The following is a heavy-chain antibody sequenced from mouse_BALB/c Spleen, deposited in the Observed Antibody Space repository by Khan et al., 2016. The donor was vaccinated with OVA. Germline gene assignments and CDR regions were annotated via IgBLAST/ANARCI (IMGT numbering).Heavy chain of an antibody. J-gene: IGHJ3*01. V-gene: IGHV1-9*01. Sequence: QVQLQQSGAELMKPGASVKISCKATGYTFSSYWIEWVKQRPGHGLEWIGEILPGSGSINYNEKFKGKATFTADTSSNTAYMQLSSLTSEDSAVYYCARDYCGSSALAYWGQGTLVTVSA. CDR3: ARDYCGSSALAY. CDR1: GYTFSSYW. D-gene: IGHD1-1*01. CDR2: ILPGSGSI.